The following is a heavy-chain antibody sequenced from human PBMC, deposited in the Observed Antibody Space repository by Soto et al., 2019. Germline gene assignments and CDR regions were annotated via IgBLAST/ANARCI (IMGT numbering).Heavy chain of an antibody. D-gene: IGHD6-6*01. CDR2: ISYDGKTK. CDR3: AKGEYSKSSFSYYYGMDV. CDR1: GFTFSSYG. V-gene: IGHV3-30*18. J-gene: IGHJ6*02. Sequence: QVQLVESGGGVVQPGRSLRLSCAASGFTFSSYGMHWVRQAPGKGLEWVAIISYDGKTKYYGDSVKGRFIISRDNSKKPLYVKITSLRDEDTAVYYCAKGEYSKSSFSYYYGMDVWGQGTTVTVSS.